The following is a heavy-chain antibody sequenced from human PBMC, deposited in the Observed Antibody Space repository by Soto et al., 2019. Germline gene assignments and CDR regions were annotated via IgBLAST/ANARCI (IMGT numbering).Heavy chain of an antibody. CDR2: INTNTGNP. Sequence: ASVKVSCKASGYTFTSYAMNWVRQAPGQGLEWMGWINTNTGNPTYAQGFTGRFVFSLDTSVSTAYLQICSLKAEDTAVYYCARSTTAGYSSSYDYWGQGTLVTVSS. V-gene: IGHV7-4-1*01. D-gene: IGHD6-19*01. CDR1: GYTFTSYA. J-gene: IGHJ4*02. CDR3: ARSTTAGYSSSYDY.